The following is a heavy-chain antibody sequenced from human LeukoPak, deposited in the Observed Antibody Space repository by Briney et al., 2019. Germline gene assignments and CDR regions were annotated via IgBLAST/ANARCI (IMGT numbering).Heavy chain of an antibody. D-gene: IGHD6-13*01. Sequence: ASVKVSCKASGYTFTSYDINWVRQATGQGLEWMGWMNPNSGNTGYAQKFQGRVTMTRNTSISTAYMELSSLRSEDTAVYYCAREWGGSWYRIIDYWGQGTLVTVSS. J-gene: IGHJ4*02. V-gene: IGHV1-8*01. CDR2: MNPNSGNT. CDR1: GYTFTSYD. CDR3: AREWGGSWYRIIDY.